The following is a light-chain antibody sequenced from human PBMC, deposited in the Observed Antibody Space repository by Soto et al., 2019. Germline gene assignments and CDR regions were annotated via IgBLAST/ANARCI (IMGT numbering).Light chain of an antibody. J-gene: IGLJ2*01. Sequence: QSVLTQPPSGSGAPGQRVTISCTGSSSNIGAGYDVQWYQQLPGAAPKLLIFGNSNRPSGVPDRFSGSRSGTSASLAITGLQAEDEADYFCQSYDISLSVSVIFGGGTKPTVL. V-gene: IGLV1-40*01. CDR3: QSYDISLSVSVI. CDR1: SSNIGAGYD. CDR2: GNS.